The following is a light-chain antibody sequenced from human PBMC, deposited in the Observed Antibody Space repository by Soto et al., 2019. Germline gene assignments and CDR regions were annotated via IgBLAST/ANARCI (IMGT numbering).Light chain of an antibody. CDR1: QSVSSN. V-gene: IGKV3-15*01. J-gene: IGKJ1*01. Sequence: EIVMTQSPATLSVSPGERATLSCRASQSVSSNLAWYQQKPGQAPRLLIYGASTRATDIAARFSGSGSGTQFTLTIRSLQSEDFAVYYCQQYNNWPPLTFGQGTKVEIK. CDR3: QQYNNWPPLT. CDR2: GAS.